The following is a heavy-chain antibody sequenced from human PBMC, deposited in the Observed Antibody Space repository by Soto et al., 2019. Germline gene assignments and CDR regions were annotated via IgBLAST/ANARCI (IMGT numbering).Heavy chain of an antibody. V-gene: IGHV3-23*01. CDR1: GFTFSTYV. CDR3: AKYPHGANGPPYDH. D-gene: IGHD2-8*01. CDR2: IGGGGAR. Sequence: EVQLLDSGGGLVQPGGSLRLSCAASGFTFSTYVMSWVRQAPGKGLEWVSSIGGGGARFYADSVKGRFTISRDNSKNTLYLQMNSLRADDTAIYYCAKYPHGANGPPYDHWGQGTLVTVSS. J-gene: IGHJ4*02.